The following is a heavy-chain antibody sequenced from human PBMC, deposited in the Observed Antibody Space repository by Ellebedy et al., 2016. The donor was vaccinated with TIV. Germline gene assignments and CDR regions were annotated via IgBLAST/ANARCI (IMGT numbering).Heavy chain of an antibody. CDR3: AATKPHLAAAGWFDP. Sequence: GESLKISCAPSGFTFNIYWMHWVRQAPGKGLVWVSRINSDGSSITYADSVKGRFTISRDNAKNTLYLQMNSLRAEDTAVYYCAATKPHLAAAGWFDPWGQGTLVTVSS. D-gene: IGHD6-13*01. CDR2: INSDGSSI. CDR1: GFTFNIYW. J-gene: IGHJ5*02. V-gene: IGHV3-74*01.